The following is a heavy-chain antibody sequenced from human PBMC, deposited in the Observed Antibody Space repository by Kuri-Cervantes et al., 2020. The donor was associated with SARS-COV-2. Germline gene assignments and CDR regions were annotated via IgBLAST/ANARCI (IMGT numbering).Heavy chain of an antibody. J-gene: IGHJ6*03. CDR2: IYYSGST. Sequence: SETLSLTCTVSGGSISSSSYYWGWIRQPPGKGLEWIGSIYYSGSTYYNPSLTSRVPMSVDTPKNQFSLKLSSVTAADSAVYYCALGSGSTSYYFYYYMDIWGQGTTVTVSS. D-gene: IGHD3-10*01. CDR3: ALGSGSTSYYFYYYMDI. CDR1: GGSISSSSYY. V-gene: IGHV4-39*07.